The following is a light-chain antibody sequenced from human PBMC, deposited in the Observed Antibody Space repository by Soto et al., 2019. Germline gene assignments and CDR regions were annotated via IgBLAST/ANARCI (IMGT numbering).Light chain of an antibody. J-gene: IGKJ5*01. CDR3: QQRSNWPPT. CDR2: GAS. CDR1: QSVDIN. V-gene: IGKV3-11*01. Sequence: EIVLTQSPGTLSLSPGERVTLSCRASQSVDINLAWYQQKPGQAPRLLIYGASTRATGIPARFSGSGSGTDFTLTISSLEPEDFAVYYCQQRSNWPPTFGQGTRLEIK.